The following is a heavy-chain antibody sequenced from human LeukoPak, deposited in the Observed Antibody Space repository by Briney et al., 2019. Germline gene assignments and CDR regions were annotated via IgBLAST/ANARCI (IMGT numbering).Heavy chain of an antibody. J-gene: IGHJ3*01. V-gene: IGHV3-30*02. D-gene: IGHD3-10*01. Sequence: GGSLRLSCAASGFTFSTYGMHWVRQAPGKGLEWVAFIRYDGSNKYYAESVKGRFTISRDNSKNTLYVQMNSLRAEDTAVYYCAKDRYYYCSESYQIEAFDVWGQGTMVSVS. CDR1: GFTFSTYG. CDR3: AKDRYYYCSESYQIEAFDV. CDR2: IRYDGSNK.